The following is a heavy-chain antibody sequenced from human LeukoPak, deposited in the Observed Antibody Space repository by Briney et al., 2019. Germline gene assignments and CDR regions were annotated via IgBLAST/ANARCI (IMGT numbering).Heavy chain of an antibody. CDR1: GGSISSSSYY. CDR2: IYYSGST. D-gene: IGHD6-13*01. V-gene: IGHV4-39*01. CDR3: ARRLGSSWFDY. J-gene: IGHJ4*02. Sequence: SETLSLTCTVSGGSISSSSYYWGWIRQPPGKGLEWIGSIYYSGSTYYNPSLKSRVTISVDTSKNQFSLKLGSVTAADTAVYYCARRLGSSWFDYWGQGTLVTVSS.